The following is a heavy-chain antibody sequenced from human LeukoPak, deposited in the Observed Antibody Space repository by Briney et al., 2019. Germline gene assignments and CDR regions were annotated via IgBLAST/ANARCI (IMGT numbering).Heavy chain of an antibody. CDR1: GYSFTSYW. D-gene: IGHD3-3*01. CDR3: ARTRSYYDFWSGYPDY. CDR2: IYPGDSDT. V-gene: IGHV5-51*01. J-gene: IGHJ4*02. Sequence: PGESLQISCKGSGYSFTSYWIGWVRQMPGKGLEWMGIIYPGDSDTRYSPSFQGQVTISADKSISTAYLQWSSLKASDTALYYCARTRSYYDFWSGYPDYWGQGTLVTVSS.